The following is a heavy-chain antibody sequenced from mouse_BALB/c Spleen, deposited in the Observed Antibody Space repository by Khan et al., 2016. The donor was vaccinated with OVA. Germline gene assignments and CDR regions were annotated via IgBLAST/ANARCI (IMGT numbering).Heavy chain of an antibody. J-gene: IGHJ1*01. D-gene: IGHD1-1*01. CDR2: ISYSGST. CDR1: GYSITSDYA. Sequence: EVKLEESGPGLVKPSQSLSLTCTVTGYSITSDYAWNWIRQLPGNKLEWMAYISYSGSTGYNPSLKSRVSTTRDTSKNQFFLQLNSVTAEDTATYYCARRFYYGHWYFDVWGAGTPVTVSS. V-gene: IGHV3-2*02. CDR3: ARRFYYGHWYFDV.